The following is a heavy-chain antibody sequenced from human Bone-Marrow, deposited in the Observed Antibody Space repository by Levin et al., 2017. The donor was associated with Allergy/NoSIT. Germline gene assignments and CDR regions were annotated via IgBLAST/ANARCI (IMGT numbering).Heavy chain of an antibody. J-gene: IGHJ6*02. CDR3: ARDIGYEATFYGLDV. Sequence: GGSLILSFSSSFFPFPLSFLPFFLPSPFKGLECVAVIWYSGSRQYYGESVKGRFTISRDSSKNTLFLQMNNLTVEDTAVYFCARDIGYEATFYGLDVWGQGTTVTVSS. D-gene: IGHD5-12*01. CDR2: IWYSGSRQ. V-gene: IGHV3-33*01. CDR1: FFPFPLSF.